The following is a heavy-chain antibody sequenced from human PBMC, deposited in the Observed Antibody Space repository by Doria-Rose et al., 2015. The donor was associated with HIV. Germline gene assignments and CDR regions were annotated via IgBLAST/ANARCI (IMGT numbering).Heavy chain of an antibody. D-gene: IGHD6-13*01. V-gene: IGHV2-26*01. CDR2: IFSDDER. Sequence: SGSVLVKPTETLTLTCTVSGVSLSSPGMGVSWIRQPPGKALEWLANIFSDDERSYKTSLKSRLTISRCTSKSQVVLTMTDMDPVDTATYYCARIKSSRWYHKYYFDFWGQGILVIVSA. CDR3: ARIKSSRWYHKYYFDF. CDR1: GVSLSSPGMG. J-gene: IGHJ4*02.